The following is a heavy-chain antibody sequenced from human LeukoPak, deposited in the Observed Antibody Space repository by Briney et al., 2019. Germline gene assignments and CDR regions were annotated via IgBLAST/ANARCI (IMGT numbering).Heavy chain of an antibody. Sequence: SQTLSLTCTVSGGSISSGGYYWSWIRQHPGKGLEWIRYIYYSGSTYYNPSLKSRVTISVDTSKNQFSLKLSSVTAADTAVYYCAMKPVRIAAAGYWGQGTLVTVSS. J-gene: IGHJ4*02. D-gene: IGHD6-13*01. CDR3: AMKPVRIAAAGY. V-gene: IGHV4-31*03. CDR2: IYYSGST. CDR1: GGSISSGGYY.